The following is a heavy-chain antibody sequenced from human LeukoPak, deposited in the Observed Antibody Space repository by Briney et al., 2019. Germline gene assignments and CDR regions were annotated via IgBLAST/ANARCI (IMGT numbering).Heavy chain of an antibody. V-gene: IGHV3-21*01. Sequence: TGGSLRLSCAASGFTFSSYSMNWVRQAPGKGLEWVSSISSSSSYIYYADSVKGRFTISRDNAKNSLYLQMNSLRAEDTAVYYCARDNGFYYYGMDVWGQGTTVTVSS. CDR1: GFTFSSYS. CDR2: ISSSSSYI. J-gene: IGHJ6*02. CDR3: ARDNGFYYYGMDV.